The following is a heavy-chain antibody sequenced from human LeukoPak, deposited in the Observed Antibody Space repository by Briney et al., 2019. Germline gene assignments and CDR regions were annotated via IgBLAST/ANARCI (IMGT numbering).Heavy chain of an antibody. J-gene: IGHJ4*02. D-gene: IGHD1-7*01. Sequence: ASVKVSCKASGYTFTSYYMHWVRQAAGQALEWMGIINPSGCSTSYAQKFQGRVTMTRDMSTSTVYMELSSLRSEDTAVYFCARGGTAGYYWGQGTLVTVSS. CDR3: ARGGTAGYY. CDR2: INPSGCST. CDR1: GYTFTSYY. V-gene: IGHV1-46*01.